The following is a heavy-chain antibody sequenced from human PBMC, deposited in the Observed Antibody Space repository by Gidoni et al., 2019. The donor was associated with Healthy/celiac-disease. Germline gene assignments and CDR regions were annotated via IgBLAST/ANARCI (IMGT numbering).Heavy chain of an antibody. Sequence: ETLSLTCTVSGGSISSYYWSWIRQPPGKGLEWIGYIYYSGSTNYNPSLKSRVTISVDTSKNQFSLKLSSVTAADTAVYYCARDLSVAWYYFDYWGQGTLVTVSS. V-gene: IGHV4-59*01. CDR1: GGSISSYY. J-gene: IGHJ4*02. CDR3: ARDLSVAWYYFDY. D-gene: IGHD6-19*01. CDR2: IYYSGST.